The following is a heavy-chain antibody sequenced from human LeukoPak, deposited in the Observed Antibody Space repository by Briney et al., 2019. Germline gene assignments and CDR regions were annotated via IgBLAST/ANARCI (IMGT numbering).Heavy chain of an antibody. Sequence: ASVKVSCKASGYTFTGYYMHWVRQAPGQGREGMGWIKPNSGGTNYAQKFQGRVTMTRDTSISTDYMERSRLRSDDTAVYYCARDPGGPDDSSGRLYDYWGQGTLVTVPS. CDR2: IKPNSGGT. CDR3: ARDPGGPDDSSGRLYDY. D-gene: IGHD3-22*01. V-gene: IGHV1-2*02. J-gene: IGHJ4*02. CDR1: GYTFTGYY.